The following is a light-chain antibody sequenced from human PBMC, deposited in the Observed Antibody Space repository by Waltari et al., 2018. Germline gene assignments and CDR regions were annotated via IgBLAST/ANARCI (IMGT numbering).Light chain of an antibody. V-gene: IGLV1-44*01. CDR3: ATWDGSLEGYV. CDR1: YSNIGNNP. Sequence: QSVLTQPPSASGTPGQRVTISCSGSYSNIGNNPVNWYQQLPGTAPKLLIHGTSQRPSGVPARFSGSKSGTSVSLAISGLQSDDEADYYCATWDGSLEGYVFGTGTKVSVL. J-gene: IGLJ1*01. CDR2: GTS.